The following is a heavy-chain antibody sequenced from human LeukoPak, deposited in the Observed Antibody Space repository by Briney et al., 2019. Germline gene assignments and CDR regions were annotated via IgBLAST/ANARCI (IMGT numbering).Heavy chain of an antibody. CDR2: IYYSGST. J-gene: IGHJ4*02. Sequence: SETLSLTCTVSGGSISSYYWSWIRQPPGKGLEWIGYIYYSGSTNYNPSLKSRVTISVDTSKNQFSPKLSSVTAADTAVYYCARVGRGGVVSAATEYFDYWGQGTLVTVSS. D-gene: IGHD2-2*01. V-gene: IGHV4-59*01. CDR1: GGSISSYY. CDR3: ARVGRGGVVSAATEYFDY.